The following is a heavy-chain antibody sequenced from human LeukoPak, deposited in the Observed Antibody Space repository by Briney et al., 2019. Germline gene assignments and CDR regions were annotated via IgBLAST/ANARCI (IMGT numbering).Heavy chain of an antibody. V-gene: IGHV4-61*02. CDR1: GNSISSGDNY. Sequence: SETLSLTCTVSGNSISSGDNYWSWIRQPAGKGLEWIGRIYHSGSTYYNPSLKSRVTISVDTSKNQFSLKLSSVTAADTAVYYCARGRVTPNYFDYWGQGTLVTVSS. CDR2: IYHSGST. D-gene: IGHD2-21*02. CDR3: ARGRVTPNYFDY. J-gene: IGHJ4*02.